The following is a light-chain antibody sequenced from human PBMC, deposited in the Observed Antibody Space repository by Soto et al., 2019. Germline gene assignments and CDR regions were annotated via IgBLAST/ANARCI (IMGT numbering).Light chain of an antibody. J-gene: IGLJ2*01. CDR1: SSNIGNNY. V-gene: IGLV1-51*02. CDR2: ENN. CDR3: GTWDSSLGAGV. Sequence: QSGLTQPPSVSAAPGQKVTISCSGSSSNIGNNYVSWYQQLPGTAPKLLIYENNKRPSGIPDRFSGSKSGTSATLDITGLQTGDEADYYCGTWDSSLGAGVFGGGTKVTVL.